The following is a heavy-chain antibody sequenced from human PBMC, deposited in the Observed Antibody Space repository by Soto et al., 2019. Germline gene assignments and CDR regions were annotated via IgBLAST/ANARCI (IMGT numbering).Heavy chain of an antibody. V-gene: IGHV6-1*01. Sequence: QTLSLTCAISGDSVSSKSAAWSWIRQSPSRGLEWLGRTYYRSKWYNDYAESVKGRITVNPDTSKNQFSLQLNSVTPEDTAVYYCARKVAGNTFDIWGQGTMVTVSS. D-gene: IGHD1-1*01. J-gene: IGHJ3*02. CDR1: GDSVSSKSAA. CDR3: ARKVAGNTFDI. CDR2: TYYRSKWYN.